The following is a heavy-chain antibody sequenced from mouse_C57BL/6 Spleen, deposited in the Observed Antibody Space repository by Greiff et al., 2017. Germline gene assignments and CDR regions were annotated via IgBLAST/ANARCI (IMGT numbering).Heavy chain of an antibody. Sequence: QVQLQQPGAELVKPGASVKLSCKASGYTFTSYWMHWVKQRPGQGLEWIGMIHPNSGSTNYNEKFKSKATLTVDKSSSTAYMQLSSLTSEDSAVYYGARPDYYGSSHWYFDVWGTGTTVTVSS. J-gene: IGHJ1*03. V-gene: IGHV1-64*01. CDR3: ARPDYYGSSHWYFDV. D-gene: IGHD1-1*01. CDR2: IHPNSGST. CDR1: GYTFTSYW.